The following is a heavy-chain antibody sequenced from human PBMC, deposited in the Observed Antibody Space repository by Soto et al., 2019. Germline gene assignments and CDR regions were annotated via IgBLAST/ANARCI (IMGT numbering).Heavy chain of an antibody. J-gene: IGHJ4*02. CDR3: ARSLWFGELH. Sequence: QITLKESGPTLVKPTQTLTLTCSFSGFSLSTTGVGVGWIRQSPGKALEWLAIIYWDNDKRYSPSLKSRVTITKDTSKNQVVLTGTNMEHVDTGTYYCARSLWFGELHWGQGALVNVSS. V-gene: IGHV2-5*02. CDR2: IYWDNDK. D-gene: IGHD3-10*01. CDR1: GFSLSTTGVG.